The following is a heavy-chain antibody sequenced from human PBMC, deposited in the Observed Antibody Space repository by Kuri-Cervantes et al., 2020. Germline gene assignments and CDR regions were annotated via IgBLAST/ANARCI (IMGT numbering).Heavy chain of an antibody. J-gene: IGHJ4*02. CDR1: GGSFSGYH. Sequence: ESLKISCAVYGGSFSGYHWSWIRQPPGKGLEWIGEINHSGSTNYNPSLKSRVTISVDTSKNQFSLKLSSVTAADTAVYYCARLDYGYWVFDYWGQGTLVTVSS. V-gene: IGHV4-34*01. CDR2: INHSGST. CDR3: ARLDYGYWVFDY. D-gene: IGHD4-17*01.